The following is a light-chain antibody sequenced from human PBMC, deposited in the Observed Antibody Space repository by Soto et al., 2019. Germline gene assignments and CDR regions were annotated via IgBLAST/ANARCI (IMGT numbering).Light chain of an antibody. CDR1: QSLLHTNGINY. Sequence: VGVTQSPLSLRVTPGEPASMSCRASQSLLHTNGINYLHWYLQKPGQSPQLLIYLGSHRASGVPDRFSGSGSGTEYTLRISRVEAEDVGIYYCMQALQKPSTFGQGTKVDIK. CDR2: LGS. J-gene: IGKJ1*01. CDR3: MQALQKPST. V-gene: IGKV2-28*01.